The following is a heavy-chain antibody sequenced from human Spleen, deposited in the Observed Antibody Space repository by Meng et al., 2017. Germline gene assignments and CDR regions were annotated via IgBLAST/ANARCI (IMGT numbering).Heavy chain of an antibody. J-gene: IGHJ4*02. Sequence: SETLSLTCTVSGGSISSGGYYWSWIRQPPGKGLEWIGYIYYSGSTYYNPSLKSRVTISVDTSKNQFSLKLSSVTAADTAVYYCARGNGYSYGYYFDYWGQGTLVTVSS. CDR2: IYYSGST. D-gene: IGHD5-18*01. CDR1: GGSISSGGYY. CDR3: ARGNGYSYGYYFDY. V-gene: IGHV4-31*03.